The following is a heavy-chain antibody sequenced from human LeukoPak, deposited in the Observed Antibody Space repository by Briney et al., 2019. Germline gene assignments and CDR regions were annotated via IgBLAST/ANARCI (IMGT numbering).Heavy chain of an antibody. CDR2: IYYSGST. CDR1: GGSIRSYY. Sequence: SETLSLTCTVSGGSIRSYYWSWIRQPPGKGLEWIGYIYYSGSTNYNPSLKSRVTISVDTSKNQFSLKLSSVTAADTAVYYCARLGRYNWNYVGRWGQGTLVTVSS. D-gene: IGHD1-7*01. V-gene: IGHV4-59*08. J-gene: IGHJ4*02. CDR3: ARLGRYNWNYVGR.